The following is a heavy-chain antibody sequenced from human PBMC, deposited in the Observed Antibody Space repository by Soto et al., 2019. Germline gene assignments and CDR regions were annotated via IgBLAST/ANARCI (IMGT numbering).Heavy chain of an antibody. V-gene: IGHV1-18*01. D-gene: IGHD3-10*01. CDR2: ISAYNGNT. CDR1: GYTFTSYG. J-gene: IGHJ4*02. Sequence: QVQLVQSGTEVKKPGASVKVSCKASGYTFTSYGISWVRQAPGQGLEWMGWISAYNGNTNYAQKLQASVTITTDPSTSTAYMELRSLRSDDTAVYYCARDTGSSGSYSFDYWVQGTLVTVSS. CDR3: ARDTGSSGSYSFDY.